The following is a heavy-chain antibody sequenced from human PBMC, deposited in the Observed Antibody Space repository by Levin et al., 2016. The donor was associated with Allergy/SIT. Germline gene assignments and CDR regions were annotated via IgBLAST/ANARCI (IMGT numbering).Heavy chain of an antibody. V-gene: IGHV3-15*01. J-gene: IGHJ4*02. Sequence: GGSLRLSCAVLGVTDNDAYMSWVRQAPGKGLEWVGRVKSKADGGTTDYASAVKGRFTISRDDSKNTVSLQMNSLKIDDTGIYYCVTEASVAGLFDFWGQGTLVTVST. CDR2: VKSKADGGTT. CDR3: VTEASVAGLFDF. CDR1: GVTDNDAY. D-gene: IGHD6-19*01.